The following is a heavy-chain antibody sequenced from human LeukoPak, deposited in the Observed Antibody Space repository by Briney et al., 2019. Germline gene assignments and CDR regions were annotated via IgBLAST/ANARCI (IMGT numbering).Heavy chain of an antibody. V-gene: IGHV3-23*01. Sequence: GGSLRLSCAASGFPFSNFAMSWVRQAPGKGLEWVSTISGDGDNTYFADSVKGRFTISRDNSKNTLFLQMVSLRAEDTAVYYCAKFEGALLGNYYMDVWGKGTTVTVSS. CDR3: AKFEGALLGNYYMDV. J-gene: IGHJ6*03. CDR1: GFPFSNFA. CDR2: ISGDGDNT.